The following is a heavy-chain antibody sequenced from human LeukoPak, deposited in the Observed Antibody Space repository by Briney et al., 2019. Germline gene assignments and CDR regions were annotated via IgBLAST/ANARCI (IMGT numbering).Heavy chain of an antibody. CDR2: IYYSEST. J-gene: IGHJ6*03. Sequence: SETLSLTRTVSGGSISSYSRSWIWQPPGEGLGRGGYIYYSESTNYNSSLKSRVTISVDTSKNQFSLKLSSVAAADTAVYYCARLVGSFYMDVWGKGTTVTVSS. CDR3: ARLVGSFYMDV. CDR1: GGSISSYS. D-gene: IGHD2-15*01. V-gene: IGHV4-59*01.